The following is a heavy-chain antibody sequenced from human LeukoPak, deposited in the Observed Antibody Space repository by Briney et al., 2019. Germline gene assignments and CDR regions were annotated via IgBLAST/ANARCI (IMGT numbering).Heavy chain of an antibody. CDR1: GGTFSSYA. J-gene: IGHJ6*03. CDR3: ARSFNVPYYYYYMDV. D-gene: IGHD2-2*01. CDR2: IVPIFGTA. Sequence: GASVKVSCKASGGTFSSYAISWVRQAPGQGLEWMGGIVPIFGTANYAQKFQGRVTITTDESTSTAYMELSSLRSEDTAVYYCARSFNVPYYYYYMDVWGKGTTVTVSS. V-gene: IGHV1-69*05.